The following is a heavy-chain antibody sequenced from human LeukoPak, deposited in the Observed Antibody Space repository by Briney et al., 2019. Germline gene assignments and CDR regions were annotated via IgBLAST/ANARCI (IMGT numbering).Heavy chain of an antibody. CDR2: IYSSGST. J-gene: IGHJ6*03. CDR1: GGSISSYY. V-gene: IGHV4-4*09. Sequence: PSETLSLTCTVSGGSISSYYWSWIRQPPGKGLEWIGYIYSSGSTNYNPSLKSRVTISVDTSKEQFSLKLSSVTAADTAVYYCARRAREYYYYYMDVWGKGTTVTVSS. CDR3: ARRAREYYYYYMDV.